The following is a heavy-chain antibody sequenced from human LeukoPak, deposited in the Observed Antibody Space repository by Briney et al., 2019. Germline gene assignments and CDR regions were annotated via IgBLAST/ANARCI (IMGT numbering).Heavy chain of an antibody. D-gene: IGHD6-13*01. CDR3: AKDPESSSWYLNWLDP. J-gene: IGHJ5*02. Sequence: PGGSLRLSCAASGFTFSNYSMNWARQAPGKGLEWVSSISSRSSYIYYADSVKGRFTISRDNSKNTLYLQMNSLRAEDTAVYYCAKDPESSSWYLNWLDPWGQGTLVTVSS. CDR1: GFTFSNYS. CDR2: ISSRSSYI. V-gene: IGHV3-21*04.